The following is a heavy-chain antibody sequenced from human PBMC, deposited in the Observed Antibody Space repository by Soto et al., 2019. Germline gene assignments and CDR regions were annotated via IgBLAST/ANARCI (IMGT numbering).Heavy chain of an antibody. CDR3: ALAATRRHGMGV. CDR1: GFTVSYYS. D-gene: IGHD6-25*01. J-gene: IGHJ6*02. Sequence: EVQLVESGGGLMQPGGSLRLSCAASGFTVSYYSMSWVRQAPGKGLEWVSLIDSGGNTYYVDSVKGRFTISRDNSKNTVFLQMNSLRAEDTAVYYCALAATRRHGMGVWGQGTTVTVSS. CDR2: IDSGGNT. V-gene: IGHV3-53*01.